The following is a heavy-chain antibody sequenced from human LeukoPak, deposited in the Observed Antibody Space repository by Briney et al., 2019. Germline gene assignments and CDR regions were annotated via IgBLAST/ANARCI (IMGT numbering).Heavy chain of an antibody. CDR3: ARVAPGATGAFDI. Sequence: GGSLRLSCAASGFTFSSYSMNWVRQAPGKGLEWVSYISSSSSTIYYADSVKGRFTISRDNAKNSLYLQMNSLRAEDTAVYYCARVAPGATGAFDIWGQGTMVTVSS. V-gene: IGHV3-48*04. CDR1: GFTFSSYS. CDR2: ISSSSSTI. J-gene: IGHJ3*02. D-gene: IGHD1-26*01.